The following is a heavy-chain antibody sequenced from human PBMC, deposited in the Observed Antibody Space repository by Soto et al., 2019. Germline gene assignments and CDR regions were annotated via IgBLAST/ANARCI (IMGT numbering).Heavy chain of an antibody. CDR3: ASQTANYYGSGSYYLPFDY. V-gene: IGHV4-59*01. J-gene: IGHJ4*02. Sequence: SETLSLTCTVSGVSISSLYWSWIRQPPGKGLEWIGNIYYSGSTNYNPSLKSRVTISVDTSKNQFSLKLSSVTAADTAVYYCASQTANYYGSGSYYLPFDYWGQGTLVTV. D-gene: IGHD3-10*01. CDR2: IYYSGST. CDR1: GVSISSLY.